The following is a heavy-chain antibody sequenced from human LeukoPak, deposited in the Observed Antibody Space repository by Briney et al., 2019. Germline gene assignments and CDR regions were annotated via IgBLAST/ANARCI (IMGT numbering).Heavy chain of an antibody. V-gene: IGHV1-2*02. CDR2: IYPKSGGT. D-gene: IGHD3-9*01. CDR1: GYTFADYY. CDR3: ARVSTSGYRDWLDP. Sequence: ASVTVSCKASGYTFADYYIHWVRQAPGQGLEWMGWIYPKSGGTNSAQKFQGRVSKTRDTSISTAYMELSRLKFDDTAVYYCARVSTSGYRDWLDPWGQGTLVTVSS. J-gene: IGHJ5*02.